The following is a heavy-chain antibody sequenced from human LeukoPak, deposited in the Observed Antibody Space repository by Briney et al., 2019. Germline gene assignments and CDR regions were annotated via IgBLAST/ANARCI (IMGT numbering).Heavy chain of an antibody. D-gene: IGHD3-22*01. CDR3: GRSHGSSGYYPLPGGGCYYGMDV. Sequence: GESLKISCKGSGYSFTSYWIGWVRQMPGKGLEWMGIIYPGDSDTRYSPSFHGQVTISAHKSISTAYLQWRSLKASDTAMYYCGRSHGSSGYYPLPGGGCYYGMDVWGQGTTVTVSS. CDR1: GYSFTSYW. J-gene: IGHJ6*02. CDR2: IYPGDSDT. V-gene: IGHV5-51*01.